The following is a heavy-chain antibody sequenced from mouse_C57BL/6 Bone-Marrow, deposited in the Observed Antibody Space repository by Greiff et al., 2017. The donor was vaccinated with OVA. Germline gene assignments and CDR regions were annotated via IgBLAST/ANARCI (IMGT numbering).Heavy chain of an antibody. CDR3: AKGDDHRYYYAMDY. CDR2: IYPGSGNT. J-gene: IGHJ4*01. D-gene: IGHD2-3*01. Sequence: QVQLQQSGAELVRPGASVKLSCKASGYTFTDYYINWVKQRPGQGLEWIARIYPGSGNTYYNEKFKGKATLTAEKSSSTAYMQLSSLTSEDSAVYFCAKGDDHRYYYAMDYWGQGTSVTVSS. CDR1: GYTFTDYY. V-gene: IGHV1-76*01.